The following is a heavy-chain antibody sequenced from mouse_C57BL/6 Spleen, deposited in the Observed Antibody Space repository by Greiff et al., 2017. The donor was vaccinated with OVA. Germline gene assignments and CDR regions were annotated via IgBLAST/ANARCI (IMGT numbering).Heavy chain of an antibody. D-gene: IGHD1-1*01. J-gene: IGHJ2*01. CDR3: ARGPIIYSGYFDY. CDR1: GYTFTDYY. CDR2: INPNNGGT. Sequence: EVQLQQSGPELVKPGASVKISCKASGYTFTDYYMNWVKQSHGKSLEWIGDINPNNGGTSYNQKFKGKATLTVDKSSSTAYMELRSLTSEDSAVYDCARGPIIYSGYFDYWGQGTTLTVSS. V-gene: IGHV1-26*01.